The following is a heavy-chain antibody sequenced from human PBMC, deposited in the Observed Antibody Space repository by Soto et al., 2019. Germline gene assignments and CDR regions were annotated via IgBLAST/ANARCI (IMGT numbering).Heavy chain of an antibody. CDR1: GYTFTSYD. J-gene: IGHJ6*02. CDR2: MNPNSGNT. CDR3: ASFRYQLLYGHYYYYGMDV. V-gene: IGHV1-8*01. D-gene: IGHD2-2*02. Sequence: ASVKVSCKASGYTFTSYDINWVRQATGQGLEWMGWMNPNSGNTGYAQKFQGRVTMTRNTSISTAYMELSSLRSEDTAVYYCASFRYQLLYGHYYYYGMDVWGQGTTVTVSS.